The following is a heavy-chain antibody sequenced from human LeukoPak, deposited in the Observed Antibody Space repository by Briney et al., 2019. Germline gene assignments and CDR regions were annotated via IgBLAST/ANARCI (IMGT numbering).Heavy chain of an antibody. CDR1: GFTFSSYS. J-gene: IGHJ4*02. Sequence: GSLRLSCAASGFTFSSYSMNWVRQAPGKGLEWPSYISSSSSRSGSSAIYYADSVKGRFTISRDNAKNSLYLQMNSLRAEDTAVYYCARRPKTGKNFDYWGQGTLVTVSS. CDR2: ISSSSSRSGSSAI. D-gene: IGHD7-27*01. CDR3: ARRPKTGKNFDY. V-gene: IGHV3-48*01.